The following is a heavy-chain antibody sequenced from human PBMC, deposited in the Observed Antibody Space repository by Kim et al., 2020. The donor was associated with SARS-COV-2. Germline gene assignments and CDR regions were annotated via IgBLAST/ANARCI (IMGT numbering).Heavy chain of an antibody. CDR1: GFTFSSYG. V-gene: IGHV3-33*06. CDR3: AKDEGGRVDTAMVNAFDI. J-gene: IGHJ3*02. CDR2: IWYDGSNK. D-gene: IGHD5-18*01. Sequence: GGSLRLSCAASGFTFSSYGMHWVRQAPGKGLEWVAVIWYDGSNKYYADSVKGRFTISRDNSKNTLYLQMNSLRAEDTAVYYCAKDEGGRVDTAMVNAFDIWGQGTMVTVSS.